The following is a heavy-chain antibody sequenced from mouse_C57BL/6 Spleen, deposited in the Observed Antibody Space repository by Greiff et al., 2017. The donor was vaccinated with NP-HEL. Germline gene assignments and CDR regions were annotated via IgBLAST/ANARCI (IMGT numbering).Heavy chain of an antibody. CDR1: GFTFSSYG. D-gene: IGHD4-1*01. CDR2: ISSGGSYT. Sequence: EVKVVESGGDLVKPGGSLKLSCAASGFTFSSYGMSWVRQTPDKRLEWVATISSGGSYTYYPDSVKGRFTISRDNAKNTLYLQMSSLKSEDTAMYYCARELTGTIFDYWGQGTTLTVSS. V-gene: IGHV5-6*01. J-gene: IGHJ2*01. CDR3: ARELTGTIFDY.